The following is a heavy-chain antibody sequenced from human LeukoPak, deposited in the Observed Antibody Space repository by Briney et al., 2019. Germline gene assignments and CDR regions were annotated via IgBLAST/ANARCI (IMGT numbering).Heavy chain of an antibody. CDR2: INTDGRTS. Sequence: QSGGSLRLSCAASGVTFSTYWMHWVRQAPGKGLVWVSRINTDGRTSAYADSVKGRFTISRDNAKNTLYLQMNSLRAEDTAVYYCAREVTTFDYWGQGTLVTVSS. CDR1: GVTFSTYW. V-gene: IGHV3-74*01. CDR3: AREVTTFDY. D-gene: IGHD4-17*01. J-gene: IGHJ4*02.